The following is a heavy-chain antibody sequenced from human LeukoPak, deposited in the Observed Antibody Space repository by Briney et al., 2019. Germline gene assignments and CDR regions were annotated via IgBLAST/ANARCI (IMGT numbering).Heavy chain of an antibody. CDR2: ISAYNGNT. D-gene: IGHD2-8*01. CDR3: ARGGMLYYYYMDV. CDR1: GYTFTSYG. J-gene: IGHJ6*03. Sequence: ASVKVSCKASGYTFTSYGISWVRQAPGQGLEWMGWISAYNGNTNYAQKFQGRVTMTRDTSISTAYMELSRLRSDDTAVYYCARGGMLYYYYMDVWGKGTTVTVSS. V-gene: IGHV1-18*01.